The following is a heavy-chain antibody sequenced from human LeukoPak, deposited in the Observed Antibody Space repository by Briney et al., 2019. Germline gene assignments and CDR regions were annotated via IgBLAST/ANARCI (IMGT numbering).Heavy chain of an antibody. CDR3: ARDIMVMTYYYYYGMDV. J-gene: IGHJ6*02. D-gene: IGHD2-21*02. Sequence: PSETLSLTCTVSGGSISSYYWSWIRQPAGKGLEWIGRIYTSGSTNYNPSLKSRVTMSVDTSKNQFSLKLSSVTAADTAVYYCARDIMVMTYYYYYGMDVWGQGTTVTVPS. CDR2: IYTSGST. V-gene: IGHV4-4*07. CDR1: GGSISSYY.